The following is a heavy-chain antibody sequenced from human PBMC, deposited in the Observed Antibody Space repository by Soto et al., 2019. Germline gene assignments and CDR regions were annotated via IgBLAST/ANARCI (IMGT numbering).Heavy chain of an antibody. J-gene: IGHJ2*01. CDR1: AFTFSRYW. CDR3: ARSTGYCSGGSCYQDYWYFDL. Sequence: GGSLRLSCAASAFTFSRYWMSWVRQAPGKGLEWVANIKQDGSEKYYVDSVKGRFTISRDNAKNSLYLQMSSLRAEDTAVYYCARSTGYCSGGSCYQDYWYFDLWGRGTLVTVSS. V-gene: IGHV3-7*01. CDR2: IKQDGSEK. D-gene: IGHD2-15*01.